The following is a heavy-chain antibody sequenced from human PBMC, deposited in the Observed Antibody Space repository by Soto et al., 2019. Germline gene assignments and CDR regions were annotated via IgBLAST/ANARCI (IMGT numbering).Heavy chain of an antibody. CDR3: ARGGGNDYGDYFPDY. J-gene: IGHJ4*02. D-gene: IGHD4-17*01. CDR2: IYYSGST. Sequence: QVQLQESGPGLVKPSETLSLTCTVSGGSISSYYWSWIRQPPGKGLEWIAYIYYSGSTNYNPSLKSRVTISVDTSKNQFSLKLSSVTAADTAVYYCARGGGNDYGDYFPDYWGQGTLVTVSS. CDR1: GGSISSYY. V-gene: IGHV4-59*01.